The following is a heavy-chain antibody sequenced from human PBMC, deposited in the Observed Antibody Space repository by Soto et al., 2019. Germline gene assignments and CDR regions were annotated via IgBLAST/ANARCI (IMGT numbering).Heavy chain of an antibody. V-gene: IGHV1-2*04. Sequence: ASVKVSCEASGYTFTGYYIHWVRQAPGQGLEWMGWINPNSGGTNYAQKFQGWVTMTRDTSISTAYMELSRLRSDDTAVYYCARGTLWWPPFDYWGQGPLVTVSS. D-gene: IGHD2-8*02. J-gene: IGHJ4*02. CDR1: GYTFTGYY. CDR2: INPNSGGT. CDR3: ARGTLWWPPFDY.